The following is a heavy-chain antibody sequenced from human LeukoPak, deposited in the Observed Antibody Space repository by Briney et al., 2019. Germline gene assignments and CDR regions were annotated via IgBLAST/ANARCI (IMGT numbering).Heavy chain of an antibody. Sequence: AGSQRLSCAASGFTFSSYGMHWVRQAPGKGLERVAVISYDGSNKYYADSVKGRFTISRDNSKNTLYLQMNSLRAEDTAVYYCAKGDTAMPLINWFDPWGQGTLVTVSS. V-gene: IGHV3-30*18. D-gene: IGHD5-18*01. CDR1: GFTFSSYG. CDR3: AKGDTAMPLINWFDP. J-gene: IGHJ5*02. CDR2: ISYDGSNK.